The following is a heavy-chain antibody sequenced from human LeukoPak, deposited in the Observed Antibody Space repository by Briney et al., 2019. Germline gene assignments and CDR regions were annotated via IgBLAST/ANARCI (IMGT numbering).Heavy chain of an antibody. CDR1: GFTLNNYE. Sequence: PGGSLTLFCAASGFTLNNYEMNWVPQAPGKALELVSYISSSSSTIYFAASVKGRFTISRDNAKNSLYLQMNSLRAEDTAVYYCARDLYVSSSLVYWGQGTLVTVSS. J-gene: IGHJ4*02. D-gene: IGHD6-13*01. V-gene: IGHV3-48*03. CDR3: ARDLYVSSSLVY. CDR2: ISSSSSTI.